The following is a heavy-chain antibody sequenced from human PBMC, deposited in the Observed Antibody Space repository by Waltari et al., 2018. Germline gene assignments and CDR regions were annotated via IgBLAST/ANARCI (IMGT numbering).Heavy chain of an antibody. D-gene: IGHD1-1*01. CDR3: ARQQQLGPGNYWYFDL. CDR1: GGSINNNYYY. J-gene: IGHJ2*01. CDR2: ISHSGST. V-gene: IGHV4-39*01. Sequence: QLQLQESGPGLVKPSETLSLTCAVSGGSINNNYYYWAWIRQPPGKGLEWIGSISHSGSTYYNPSLRSRVTISSDTSNNQFSLKQTSVTAADSAIYYCARQQQLGPGNYWYFDLCGRGTLLSVSS.